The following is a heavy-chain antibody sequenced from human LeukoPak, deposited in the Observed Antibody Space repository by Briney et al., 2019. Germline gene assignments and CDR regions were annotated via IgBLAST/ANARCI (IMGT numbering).Heavy chain of an antibody. CDR3: ARGGDFWGPGY. Sequence: SETLSLTCAVYGGSFSGYYWSWIRQPPGKGLEWIGEINHSGSTNYNPSLKSRVTVSVDTSKNQFSLKLSSVTAADTAVYYCARGGDFWGPGYWGQGTLVTVSS. CDR2: INHSGST. V-gene: IGHV4-34*01. CDR1: GGSFSGYY. D-gene: IGHD3-3*01. J-gene: IGHJ4*02.